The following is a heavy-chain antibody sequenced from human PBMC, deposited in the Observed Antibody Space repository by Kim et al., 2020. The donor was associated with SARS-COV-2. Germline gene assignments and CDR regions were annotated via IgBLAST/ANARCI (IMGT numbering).Heavy chain of an antibody. Sequence: GGSLRLSCVASGYSISSFATSWVRQAPGKGLEWVSAITRNDGRTYYADSVRGRFTISRDSSKNTVYLQLNNVRAEDTAVYFCAKDHPSDGWPTFDLWGQGTLVTVSS. CDR3: AKDHPSDGWPTFDL. CDR1: GYSISSFA. D-gene: IGHD6-19*01. CDR2: ITRNDGRT. J-gene: IGHJ4*02. V-gene: IGHV3-23*01.